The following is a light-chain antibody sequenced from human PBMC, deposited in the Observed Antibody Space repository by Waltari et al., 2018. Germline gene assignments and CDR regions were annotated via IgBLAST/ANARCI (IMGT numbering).Light chain of an antibody. J-gene: IGLJ7*01. CDR3: GTWDSSLSGAV. V-gene: IGLV1-51*02. CDR2: ENT. Sequence: QSVLTQPPSVSAAPGQRVTISCSGGSSNIRNNYVSWYRQFPGTAPKLLIYENTERPSGIPGRFSGSKAGTSATLDIPGLQAGDEADYYCGTWDSSLSGAVFGGGTHLTVL. CDR1: SSNIRNNY.